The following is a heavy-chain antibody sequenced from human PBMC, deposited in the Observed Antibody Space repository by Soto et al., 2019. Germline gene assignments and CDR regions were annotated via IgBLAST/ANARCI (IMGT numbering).Heavy chain of an antibody. CDR1: GFTVSSNY. J-gene: IGHJ4*02. CDR3: ARDPAAAVDY. V-gene: IGHV3-53*01. Sequence: SLRLSCAASGFTVSSNYMSWVRQAPGKGLEWVSVMYSGGSTYYADSVKGRFTISRDNSRNTLYLQMNSLRAEDTAVYYCARDPAAAVDYWGQGTLVTVSS. D-gene: IGHD6-13*01. CDR2: MYSGGST.